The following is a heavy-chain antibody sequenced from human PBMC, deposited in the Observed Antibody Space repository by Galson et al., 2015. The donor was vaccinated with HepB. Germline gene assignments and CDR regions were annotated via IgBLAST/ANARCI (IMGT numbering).Heavy chain of an antibody. CDR2: IWYDGSNK. V-gene: IGHV3-33*01. D-gene: IGHD2-15*01. J-gene: IGHJ4*02. CDR1: GFTFSSYG. CDR3: ARDYCSGGSCYSNLGY. Sequence: SLRLSCAASGFTFSSYGMHWVRQAPGKGLEWVAVIWYDGSNKYYADSVKGRFTISRDNSKNTLYLQMNSLRAEDTAVYYCARDYCSGGSCYSNLGYWGQGTLVTVSS.